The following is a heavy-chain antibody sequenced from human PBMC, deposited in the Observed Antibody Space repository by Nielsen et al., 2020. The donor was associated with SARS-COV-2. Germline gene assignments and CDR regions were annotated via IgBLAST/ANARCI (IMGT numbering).Heavy chain of an antibody. Sequence: SETLSLTCTVSSGSIGSTSHHWGWIRQPPGKGLEWIATITNGDTTYYNPSLRSRVAISVDTPKKQLSLKLTSVAAADTAVYYCGVYGWGTDYWGQGALVTVSS. CDR3: GVYGWGTDY. J-gene: IGHJ4*02. CDR1: SGSIGSTSHH. D-gene: IGHD3-10*01. V-gene: IGHV4-39*01. CDR2: ITNGDTT.